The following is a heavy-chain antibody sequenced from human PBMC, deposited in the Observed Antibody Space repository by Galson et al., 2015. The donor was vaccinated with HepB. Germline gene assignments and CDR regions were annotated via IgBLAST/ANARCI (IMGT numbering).Heavy chain of an antibody. CDR3: ARHGGLVLGTGNDAFDI. D-gene: IGHD3/OR15-3a*01. J-gene: IGHJ3*02. V-gene: IGHV4-59*08. Sequence: SETLSLTCTVSGGSISSYYWSWIRQPPGKGLEWIGYIYYSVSTNYNPSLKSRVTMSVDKSKNQFSLKLSSVTAADTAVYYCARHGGLVLGTGNDAFDIWGQGTMVTVSS. CDR2: IYYSVST. CDR1: GGSISSYY.